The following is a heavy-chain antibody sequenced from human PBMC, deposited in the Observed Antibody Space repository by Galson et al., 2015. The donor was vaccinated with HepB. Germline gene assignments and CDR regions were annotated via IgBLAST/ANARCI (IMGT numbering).Heavy chain of an antibody. CDR3: ARDRGGNGDPPLDY. CDR2: IKQDGSEK. V-gene: IGHV3-7*03. J-gene: IGHJ4*02. CDR1: GFTFSSYW. D-gene: IGHD4-17*01. Sequence: SLRLSCAASGFTFSSYWMNWVRQAPGKGLEWVANIKQDGSEKYYVDSVKGRFTISRDNAKNSLYLQMNSLRAEDTAVYYCARDRGGNGDPPLDYWGQGTLVTVSS.